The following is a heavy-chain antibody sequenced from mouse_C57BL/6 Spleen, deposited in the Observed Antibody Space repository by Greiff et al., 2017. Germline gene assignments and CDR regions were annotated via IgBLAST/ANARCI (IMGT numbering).Heavy chain of an antibody. CDR2: ISSGGSYT. Sequence: EVQLVESGGDLVKPGGSLKLSCAASGFTFSSYGMSWVRQTPDKRLAWVATISSGGSYTYYPDSVQGRFTISRDNAKNTLYLQMSSLKSEDTAMYYCARRYDYDDPENAMDYWGQGTSVTVSS. V-gene: IGHV5-6*01. CDR1: GFTFSSYG. J-gene: IGHJ4*01. CDR3: ARRYDYDDPENAMDY. D-gene: IGHD2-4*01.